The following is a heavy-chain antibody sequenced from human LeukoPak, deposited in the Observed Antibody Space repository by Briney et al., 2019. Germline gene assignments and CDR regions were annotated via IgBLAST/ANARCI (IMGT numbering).Heavy chain of an antibody. D-gene: IGHD5/OR15-5a*01. CDR3: ARDLYSVSSWSAYDS. Sequence: QSGGSLRLSCAASGFTFSSYAMHWVRQAPGKGLEWVAFIWSEGSNKYYADSVRGRFTISRDNSKNTLYLQINSLRAEDTAVYYCARDLYSVSSWSAYDSWGQGILVTASS. CDR1: GFTFSSYA. J-gene: IGHJ4*02. CDR2: IWSEGSNK. V-gene: IGHV3-33*01.